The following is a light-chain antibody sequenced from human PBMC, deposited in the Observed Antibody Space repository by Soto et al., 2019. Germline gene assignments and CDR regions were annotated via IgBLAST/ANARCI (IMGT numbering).Light chain of an antibody. J-gene: IGKJ4*01. CDR3: QQYGSSPLT. CDR1: QSVSSSY. Sequence: EIVLTQSPGTLSLSPGERATLSCRASQSVSSSYLAWYQQKPGQAPRLLIYDASSRATGIPDRFSGSGSGTGFTRTISRLEPEDVAVYYCQQYGSSPLTFGGGTKVEIK. CDR2: DAS. V-gene: IGKV3-20*01.